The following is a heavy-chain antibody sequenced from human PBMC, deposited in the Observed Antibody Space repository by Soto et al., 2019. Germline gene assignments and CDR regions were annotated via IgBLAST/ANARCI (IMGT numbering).Heavy chain of an antibody. Sequence: SQTLSLTCTVSGGSVTNSSYSWSWIRQSPGKGLEWIGSVYYRGRSYSKSSVKSRVTISVDSSKNRFSLSLNSVTASDTAVYFCVSQRTTVPTQAYFDYWGPGALVTVSS. J-gene: IGHJ4*02. D-gene: IGHD4-17*01. CDR1: GGSVTNSSYS. V-gene: IGHV4-39*01. CDR2: VYYRGRS. CDR3: VSQRTTVPTQAYFDY.